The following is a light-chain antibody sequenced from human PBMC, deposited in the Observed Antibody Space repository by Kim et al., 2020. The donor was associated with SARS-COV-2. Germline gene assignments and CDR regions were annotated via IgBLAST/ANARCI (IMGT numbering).Light chain of an antibody. V-gene: IGLV1-51*01. CDR2: DNK. J-gene: IGLJ3*02. CDR3: GTWDTSLSAGV. CDR1: SSNIGNNY. Sequence: QPVLTQPPSVSAAPGQRVTISCSGGSSNIGNNYLSWYQHLPGTAPRLLIYDNKKRPSGIPDRFSGSKSGTSATLYITGLQTGDEAVYYCGTWDTSLSAGVFGGGTQLTVL.